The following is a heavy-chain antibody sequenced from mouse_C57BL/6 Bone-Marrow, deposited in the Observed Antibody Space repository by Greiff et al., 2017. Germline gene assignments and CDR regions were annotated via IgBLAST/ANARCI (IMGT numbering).Heavy chain of an antibody. Sequence: QVQLQQPGAELVRPGTSVKLSCKASVYTFTSSWMHWVKPRPGQGLAWIGVLDPSDSYTTYNQKFKGKATLPVDTSSRTAYMHLSSLTSEDSAVEYGARATLAYWGQGTLVTVSA. CDR3: ARATLAY. CDR1: VYTFTSSW. D-gene: IGHD6-1*01. J-gene: IGHJ3*01. CDR2: LDPSDSYT. V-gene: IGHV1-59*01.